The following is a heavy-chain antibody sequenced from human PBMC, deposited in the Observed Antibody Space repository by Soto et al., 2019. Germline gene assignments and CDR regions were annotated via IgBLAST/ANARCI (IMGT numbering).Heavy chain of an antibody. CDR2: INGYNGNT. V-gene: IGHV1-18*01. CDR3: ARMGDVPYYYSGMDV. CDR1: GYTFTSYG. Sequence: QVQLVQSGAEVKKPGASVKVSCKASGYTFTSYGISWVRQAPGQGLEWMGWINGYNGNTNHAQKLQGRVTMSTDTSTSTAYMELRSLRSDASAVYYCARMGDVPYYYSGMDVWGQGTTVTVSS. J-gene: IGHJ6*02. D-gene: IGHD3-16*01.